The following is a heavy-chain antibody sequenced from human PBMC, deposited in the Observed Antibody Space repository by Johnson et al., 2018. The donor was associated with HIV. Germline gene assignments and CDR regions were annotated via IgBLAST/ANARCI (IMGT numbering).Heavy chain of an antibody. D-gene: IGHD3-3*01. CDR2: ISSSGSTI. CDR3: ARESIFGVVIYAFDI. Sequence: QEKLVESGGGLIQPGGSLRLSCAASGFTFSDYYMSWIRQAPGKGLEWVSYISSSGSTIYYAASMKGRVTISRDNAKKSLYMQMNSLRAEDTGLYYCARESIFGVVIYAFDIWGQGTMVTVSS. J-gene: IGHJ3*02. CDR1: GFTFSDYY. V-gene: IGHV3-11*01.